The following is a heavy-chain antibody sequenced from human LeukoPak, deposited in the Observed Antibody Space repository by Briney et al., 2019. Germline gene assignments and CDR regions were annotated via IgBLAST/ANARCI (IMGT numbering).Heavy chain of an antibody. CDR3: ARGRRCSGGSCYSYYYYYYMDV. Sequence: SETLSLTCTVSGGSISYYYWSWIRQPAGKGLEWIGRIYTSGTTNYNPSLKSRVTMSVDTSKNQFSLKLSSVTAADTAVYYCARGRRCSGGSCYSYYYYYYMDVWGKGTTVTVSS. D-gene: IGHD2-15*01. CDR2: IYTSGTT. V-gene: IGHV4-4*07. J-gene: IGHJ6*03. CDR1: GGSISYYY.